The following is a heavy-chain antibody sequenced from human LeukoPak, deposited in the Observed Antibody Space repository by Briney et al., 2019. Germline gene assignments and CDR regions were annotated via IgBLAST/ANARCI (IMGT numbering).Heavy chain of an antibody. CDR2: ISGSGGST. CDR3: ARDPRTGTTYNWFGP. Sequence: GGSLRLSCAAPGFTFSSYAMSWVRQAPGKGLEWVSAISGSGGSTYYADSVKGRFTISRDNAKNSLYLQMNSLRAEDTAVYYCARDPRTGTTYNWFGPWGQGTLVTVSS. J-gene: IGHJ5*02. V-gene: IGHV3-23*01. D-gene: IGHD1-7*01. CDR1: GFTFSSYA.